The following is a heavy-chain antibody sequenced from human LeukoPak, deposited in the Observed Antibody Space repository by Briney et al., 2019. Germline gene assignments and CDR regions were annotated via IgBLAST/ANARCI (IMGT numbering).Heavy chain of an antibody. Sequence: PGGSLRLSCAAYGFTSSTYGMHWVRQAPGKGLEWEAFIRSDGSNTYYADSVKGRFTISRDNAKNSLYLQMKSLRAEDTAVYYCARGKTSQNIVTRKTYNWFDPWGQGTLVTVSS. D-gene: IGHD2/OR15-2a*01. J-gene: IGHJ5*02. CDR2: IRSDGSNT. V-gene: IGHV3-30*02. CDR3: ARGKTSQNIVTRKTYNWFDP. CDR1: GFTSSTYG.